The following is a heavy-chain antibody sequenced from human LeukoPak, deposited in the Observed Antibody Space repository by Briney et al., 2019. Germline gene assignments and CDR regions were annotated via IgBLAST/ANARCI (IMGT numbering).Heavy chain of an antibody. V-gene: IGHV3-53*01. CDR2: IYSGGST. CDR3: ASAARGSPSDAFDI. J-gene: IGHJ3*02. Sequence: QAGGSLRLSCAASGFTVSSNYMSWVRQAPGKGLEWVSVIYSGGSTYYADSVKGRFTISRDNSKNTLYLQMNSLRAEDTAVYYCASAARGSPSDAFDIWDQGTMVTVSS. CDR1: GFTVSSNY. D-gene: IGHD3-10*01.